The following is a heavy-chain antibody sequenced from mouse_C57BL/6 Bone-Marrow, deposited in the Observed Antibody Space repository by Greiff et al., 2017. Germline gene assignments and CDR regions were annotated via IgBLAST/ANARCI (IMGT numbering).Heavy chain of an antibody. CDR1: GYTFTSYW. CDR3: ARELALFAY. D-gene: IGHD4-1*01. V-gene: IGHV1-61*01. J-gene: IGHJ3*01. CDR2: IYPSDSET. Sequence: QVQLKQPGAELARPGSSVKLSCKASGYTFTSYWMDWVKQRPGQGLEWIGNIYPSDSETHYNQKFKDKATLTVDKSSSTAYMQLSSLTSEDSAVYYCARELALFAYWGQGTLVTVSA.